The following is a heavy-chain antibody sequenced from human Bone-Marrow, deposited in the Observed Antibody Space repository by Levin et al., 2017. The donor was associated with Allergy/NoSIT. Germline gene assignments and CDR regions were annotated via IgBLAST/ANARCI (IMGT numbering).Heavy chain of an antibody. J-gene: IGHJ4*02. CDR3: AKHRSGGYCSSTSCYYFDY. CDR1: GFTFSSYA. Sequence: GESLKISCAASGFTFSSYAMSWVRQAPGKGLEWVSAISGSGGSTYYADSVKGRFTISRDNSKNTLYLQMNSLRAEDTAVYYCAKHRSGGYCSSTSCYYFDYWGQGTLVTVSS. D-gene: IGHD2-2*01. V-gene: IGHV3-23*01. CDR2: ISGSGGST.